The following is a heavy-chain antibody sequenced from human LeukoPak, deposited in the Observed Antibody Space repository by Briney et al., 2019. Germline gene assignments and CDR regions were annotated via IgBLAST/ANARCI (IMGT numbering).Heavy chain of an antibody. CDR1: GYTFTSYY. J-gene: IGHJ6*02. D-gene: IGHD3-10*01. CDR3: ASMVRGPTTLYYGMDV. V-gene: IGHV1-46*01. Sequence: ASVKVSCKASGYTFTSYYMHWVRQAPGQGLEWMGIINPSGGSTSYAQKFQGRVTITADESTSTAYMELSSLRSEDTAVYYCASMVRGPTTLYYGMDVWGQGTTVTVSS. CDR2: INPSGGST.